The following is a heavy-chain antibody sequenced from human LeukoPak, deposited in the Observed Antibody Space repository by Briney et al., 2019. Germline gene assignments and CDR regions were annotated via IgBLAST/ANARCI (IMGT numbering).Heavy chain of an antibody. Sequence: PGGSLSLSCAASGFTISNFAMAWVRQAPGKGLEWVSSITGRSGGTYYADSVKGRFPISRDTSRNTLHLQMSSLRAEDTASYYCAKGSAQTGYYFDSWGQGTLVTVSS. CDR1: GFTISNFA. CDR2: ITGRSGGT. V-gene: IGHV3-23*01. D-gene: IGHD3-10*01. J-gene: IGHJ4*02. CDR3: AKGSAQTGYYFDS.